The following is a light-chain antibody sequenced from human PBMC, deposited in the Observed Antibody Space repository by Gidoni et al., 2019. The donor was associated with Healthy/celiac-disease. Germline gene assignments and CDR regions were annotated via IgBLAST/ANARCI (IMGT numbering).Light chain of an antibody. CDR1: QSVSSN. Sequence: EIVMTLSPATLSVSPGERATLSCRARQSVSSNLAWYQQKPGQAPRLLIYGASTRATGIPARFSGSVSGTEFNLTISSLQSEDFAVYYCQQYNNWPPWTFGQGTKVEIK. CDR2: GAS. V-gene: IGKV3-15*01. CDR3: QQYNNWPPWT. J-gene: IGKJ1*01.